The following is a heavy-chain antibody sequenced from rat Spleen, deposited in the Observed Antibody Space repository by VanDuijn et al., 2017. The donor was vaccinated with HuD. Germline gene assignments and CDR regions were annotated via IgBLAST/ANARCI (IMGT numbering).Heavy chain of an antibody. CDR3: ARSGQTTRILAY. J-gene: IGHJ3*01. CDR1: GFSLTSYG. Sequence: QVQLKESGPDLVQPSQTLSLTCTISGFSLTSYGVRWVRQPPGKGPKWIAGISSGGYTYHNSVLKSRLSISRDTSKSQVFLEMNNLQTEDTATYFCARSGQTTRILAYWGQGTLVTVSS. CDR2: ISSGGYT. D-gene: IGHD1-4*01. V-gene: IGHV2S8*01.